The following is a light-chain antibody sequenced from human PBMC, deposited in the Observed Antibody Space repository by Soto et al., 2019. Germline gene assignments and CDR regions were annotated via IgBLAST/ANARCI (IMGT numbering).Light chain of an antibody. CDR1: KLGDKY. J-gene: IGLJ1*01. CDR2: KDS. V-gene: IGLV3-1*01. CDR3: QAWDSSTVV. Sequence: SYELTQPPSVSVSPGQTASITCSGDKLGDKYSCWYQQKPGQSPVLVIYKDSKRPSGIPERFSGSNSGNTATLTISGTQGMDEADYCCQAWDSSTVVFGTGTKLTVL.